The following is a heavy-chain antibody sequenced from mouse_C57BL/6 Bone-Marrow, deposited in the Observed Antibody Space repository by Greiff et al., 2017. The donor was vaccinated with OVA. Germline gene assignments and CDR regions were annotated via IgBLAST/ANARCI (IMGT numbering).Heavy chain of an antibody. Sequence: EVQLVESGGGLVKPGGSLKLSCAASGFTFSDYGMHWVRQAPEKGLEWVAYISSGSSTIYYADTVKGRFTISRDNAKNTLFLQMTSLRSEDTAMYYWARGNLLLRPLYYYAMDYWGQGTSVTVSS. CDR1: GFTFSDYG. CDR2: ISSGSSTI. CDR3: ARGNLLLRPLYYYAMDY. V-gene: IGHV5-17*01. J-gene: IGHJ4*01. D-gene: IGHD1-1*01.